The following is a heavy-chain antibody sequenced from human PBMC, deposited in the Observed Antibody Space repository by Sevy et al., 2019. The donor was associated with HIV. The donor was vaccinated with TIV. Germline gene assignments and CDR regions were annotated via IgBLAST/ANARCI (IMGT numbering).Heavy chain of an antibody. CDR1: GTPFSTSG. CDR3: AKQGHDGGWHRLAS. Sequence: GGSRRLSCAASGTPFSTSGIHWVRQAPGKGLEWVAFMHFDGSSTYYADALRGRFTISRDISKNALYLQMNSLRLEDTAVYYCAKQGHDGGWHRLASWGQGTLVTVSS. CDR2: MHFDGSST. V-gene: IGHV3-30*02. J-gene: IGHJ4*02.